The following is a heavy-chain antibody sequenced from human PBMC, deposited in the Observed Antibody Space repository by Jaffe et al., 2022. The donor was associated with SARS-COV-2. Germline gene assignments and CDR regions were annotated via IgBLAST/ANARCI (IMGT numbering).Heavy chain of an antibody. CDR1: GFTFSSYW. CDR2: IKQDGSEK. CDR3: ARAGGSYPDRRAEYFQH. Sequence: EVQLVESGGGLVQPGGSLRLSCAASGFTFSSYWMSWVRQAPGKGLEWVANIKQDGSEKYYVDSVKGRFTISRDNAKNSLYLQMNSLRAEDTAVYYCARAGGSYPDRRAEYFQHWGQGTLVTVSS. V-gene: IGHV3-7*01. J-gene: IGHJ1*01. D-gene: IGHD1-26*01.